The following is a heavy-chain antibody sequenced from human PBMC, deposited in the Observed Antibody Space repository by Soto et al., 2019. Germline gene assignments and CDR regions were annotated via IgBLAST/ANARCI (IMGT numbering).Heavy chain of an antibody. CDR2: VNPSTGNA. D-gene: IGHD2-2*01. CDR1: GYTVTRDC. Sequence: ASVKVSWQAAGYTVTRDCLHWVRQAPGQGLEWMGIVNPSTGNANYAQKFQGRVTMTSDTSTTTVYMELSSLRSEDTAIYYCARVATTSWYYFDYWGQGTQVTVSS. J-gene: IGHJ4*02. V-gene: IGHV1-46*01. CDR3: ARVATTSWYYFDY.